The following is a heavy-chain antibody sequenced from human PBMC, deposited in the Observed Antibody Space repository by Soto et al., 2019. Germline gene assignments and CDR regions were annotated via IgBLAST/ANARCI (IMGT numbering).Heavy chain of an antibody. Sequence: GASVKVSCKASGYTFTVYYMHWVRQAPGQGLEWMGWINPKSGGTMYPQKFQGRVTMTWDTSISTAYMALTRLRSDDTAVYYCERDLARGGGSEGFDYWGQGTLVTVS. D-gene: IGHD1-26*01. CDR2: INPKSGGT. CDR1: GYTFTVYY. J-gene: IGHJ4*02. V-gene: IGHV1-2*02. CDR3: ERDLARGGGSEGFDY.